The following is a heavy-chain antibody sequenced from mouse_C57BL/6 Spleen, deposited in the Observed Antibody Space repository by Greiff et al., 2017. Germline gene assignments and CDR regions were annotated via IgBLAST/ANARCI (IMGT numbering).Heavy chain of an antibody. Sequence: EVKLVESGGGLVKPGGSLKLSCAASGFTFSDYGMHWVRQAPEKGLEWVAYISSGSSTIYYADKVKGRFTISRYNAKNPLFLQMTSLRSEDTAMYYCARPSCDGYPPGFAYWGQGTLVTVSA. CDR1: GFTFSDYG. V-gene: IGHV5-17*01. CDR2: ISSGSSTI. D-gene: IGHD2-3*01. J-gene: IGHJ3*01. CDR3: ARPSCDGYPPGFAY.